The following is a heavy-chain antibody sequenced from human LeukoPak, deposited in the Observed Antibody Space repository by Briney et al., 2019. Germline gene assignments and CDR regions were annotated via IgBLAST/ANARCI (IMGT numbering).Heavy chain of an antibody. CDR2: IYYSGST. CDR3: ARWRLGYCSSTSCPHPHYGMDV. Sequence: NPSETLSLTCTVSGGSISSGGYYWSWIRQHPGKGLEWIGYIYYSGSTYYNPSLKSRVTISVDTSKNQFSLKLSSVTAADTAVYYCARWRLGYCSSTSCPHPHYGMDVWGQGTTVTVSS. D-gene: IGHD2-2*01. V-gene: IGHV4-31*03. J-gene: IGHJ6*02. CDR1: GGSISSGGYY.